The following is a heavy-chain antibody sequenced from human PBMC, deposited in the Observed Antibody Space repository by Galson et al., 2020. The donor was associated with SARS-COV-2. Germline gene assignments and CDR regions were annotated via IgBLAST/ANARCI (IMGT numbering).Heavy chain of an antibody. D-gene: IGHD3-3*01. CDR2: ISSSSSYI. CDR3: ARAQLRTIFGVVTEGLDALDL. CDR1: GFTFSTYS. J-gene: IGHJ3*01. V-gene: IGHV3-21*01. Sequence: TGGSLRLSCAASGFTFSTYSMNWVRQAPGKGLEWVSFISSSSSYIYYADSVKGRFTISRDNAKNSLYLQMNSLRAEDTAVYYCARAQLRTIFGVVTEGLDALDLWGQGTMVTVSS.